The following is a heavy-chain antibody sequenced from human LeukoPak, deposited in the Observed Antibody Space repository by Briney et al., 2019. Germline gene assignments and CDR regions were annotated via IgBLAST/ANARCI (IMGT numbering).Heavy chain of an antibody. Sequence: SETLSLTCTVSGGSISSGDYFWSWIRQPPGKGLEWIGYIYYSGSTYYNPSLKSRVTISVDTSKNQFSLKLSSVTAADTAVYYCARESDVLNFDYWGQGTLVTVSS. CDR1: GGSISSGDYF. V-gene: IGHV4-30-4*01. CDR3: ARESDVLNFDY. CDR2: IYYSGST. D-gene: IGHD6-6*01. J-gene: IGHJ4*02.